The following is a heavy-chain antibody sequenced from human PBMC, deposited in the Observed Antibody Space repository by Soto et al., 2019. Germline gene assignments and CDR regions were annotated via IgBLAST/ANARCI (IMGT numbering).Heavy chain of an antibody. Sequence: QVQLQESGPGLVNPSETLSLTCTVSGGSISGYYWSWIRQPPGKGLEWIGYLYHSESTNYNPSLKSRVAISLNTSKNQVSLRLSSVTAADTAVYYCARGRATMVVDYGGQGTLVTVSS. CDR3: ARGRATMVVDY. CDR1: GGSISGYY. J-gene: IGHJ4*02. CDR2: LYHSEST. D-gene: IGHD3-10*01. V-gene: IGHV4-59*01.